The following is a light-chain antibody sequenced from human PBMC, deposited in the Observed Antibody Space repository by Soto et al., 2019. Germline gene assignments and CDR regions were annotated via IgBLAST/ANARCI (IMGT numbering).Light chain of an antibody. J-gene: IGKJ1*01. CDR3: HQYGSSITWT. Sequence: EVVLTQSPDTVSLSPGERVTLSCRSSQSVTSIYLAWYQQKPGQAPRLLIYGASSRATGIPDRFSGSGSGTDFTLSISSLEPEDFAVYYCHQYGSSITWTFGQGTKVEIK. CDR2: GAS. CDR1: QSVTSIY. V-gene: IGKV3-20*01.